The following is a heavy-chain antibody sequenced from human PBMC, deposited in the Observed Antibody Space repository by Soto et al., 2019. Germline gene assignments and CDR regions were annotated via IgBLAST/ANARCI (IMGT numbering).Heavy chain of an antibody. V-gene: IGHV3-30-3*01. CDR3: ARGPWGIVLMTFDY. CDR2: ISYYGSNK. Sequence: QVQLVESGGGVVQPGRSLRLSCAASGFTFSSYAMHWVRQAPGKGLEWVAVISYYGSNKYYADSVKGRFTISRDNSKNTLYLQMNSLRAEDTAVYYCARGPWGIVLMTFDYWGQGTLVTVSS. CDR1: GFTFSSYA. J-gene: IGHJ4*02. D-gene: IGHD2-8*01.